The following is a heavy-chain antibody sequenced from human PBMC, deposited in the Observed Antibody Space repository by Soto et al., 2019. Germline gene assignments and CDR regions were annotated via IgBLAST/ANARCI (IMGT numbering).Heavy chain of an antibody. Sequence: PGGSLRLSCAASGFIFSRYAMTWVRQAPGKGLEWVSSITGGGDSTYYADSVRGRFTISRDNAKNSLYLQMNSLRAEDTAVYYCARGYDILTGYYRGYFDYWGQGTLVTVSS. V-gene: IGHV3-23*01. CDR2: ITGGGDST. CDR1: GFIFSRYA. J-gene: IGHJ4*02. CDR3: ARGYDILTGYYRGYFDY. D-gene: IGHD3-9*01.